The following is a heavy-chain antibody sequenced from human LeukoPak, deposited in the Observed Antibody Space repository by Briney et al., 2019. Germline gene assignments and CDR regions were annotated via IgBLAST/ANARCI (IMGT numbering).Heavy chain of an antibody. J-gene: IGHJ6*03. Sequence: ASVKVSCMASGGTFSSYAISWVRQAPGQGLEWMGGIIPIFGTANYAQRFQGRVTLTTDESTSTAYMEPSSLRSEDTAVYYCARGHAGGYYYYMDVWGKGTTVTVSS. CDR3: ARGHAGGYYYYMDV. D-gene: IGHD3-16*01. V-gene: IGHV1-69*05. CDR2: IIPIFGTA. CDR1: GGTFSSYA.